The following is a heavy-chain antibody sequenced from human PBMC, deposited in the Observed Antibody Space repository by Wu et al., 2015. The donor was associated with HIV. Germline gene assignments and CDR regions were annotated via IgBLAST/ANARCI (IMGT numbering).Heavy chain of an antibody. D-gene: IGHD1-1*01. CDR3: ARGVVRSREFDT. CDR2: LIPVFKIS. V-gene: IGHV1-69*12. CDR1: GGTLRRDA. J-gene: IGHJ4*02. Sequence: QVQLVQSGAEVKKPGSSVKVSCKASGGTLRRDAFRWLRQAPGQGLEYMGCLIPVFKISNYAQKFQGRVTITADESTGTAYMDLSSLRSDDTAVYYCARGVVRSREFDTWGQGTLVTVSS.